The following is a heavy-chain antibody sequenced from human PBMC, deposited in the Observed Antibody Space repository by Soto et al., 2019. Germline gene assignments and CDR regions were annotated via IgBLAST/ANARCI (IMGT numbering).Heavy chain of an antibody. Sequence: SETLSLTCTVSGGSISSYYWSWIRQPPGKGLEWIGYIYYSGSTNYNPSLKSRVTISVDTSKNQFSLKLSSVTAADTAVYYCARLTQRYGDYARFVYYYYMDVWGKGTTVTVSS. V-gene: IGHV4-59*01. CDR1: GGSISSYY. J-gene: IGHJ6*03. CDR2: IYYSGST. D-gene: IGHD4-17*01. CDR3: ARLTQRYGDYARFVYYYYMDV.